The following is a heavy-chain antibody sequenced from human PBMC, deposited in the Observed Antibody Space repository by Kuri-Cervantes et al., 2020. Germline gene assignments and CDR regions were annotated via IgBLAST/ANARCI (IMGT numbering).Heavy chain of an antibody. CDR2: IIPILGTV. Sequence: SVKVSCKASGGIFSNYGINWVRQAPGQGLEWMGGIIPILGTVNYAQNFQDRVTITTDASTSTTYMELSNLTSEDTAVYYCARDPREGGRAFDYWGQGTLVTVSS. CDR1: GGIFSNYG. D-gene: IGHD2-15*01. J-gene: IGHJ4*02. CDR3: ARDPREGGRAFDY. V-gene: IGHV1-69*05.